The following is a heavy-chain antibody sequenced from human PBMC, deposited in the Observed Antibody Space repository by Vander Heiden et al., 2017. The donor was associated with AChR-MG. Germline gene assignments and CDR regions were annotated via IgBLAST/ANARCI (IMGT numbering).Heavy chain of an antibody. V-gene: IGHV1-3*01. Sequence: QVQLVQSGAEVKKPGASVRVSCKASGYTFTSSAMHWVRQAPGQRLEWMGWINAGNGNTKYSQKCQGRVTITRDTSASTAYMELSSLRSEDTAVYYCARDLGTGGVWHIVVVTATYYFDYWGQGTLVTVSS. J-gene: IGHJ4*02. CDR1: GYTFTSSA. CDR3: ARDLGTGGVWHIVVVTATYYFDY. D-gene: IGHD2-21*02. CDR2: INAGNGNT.